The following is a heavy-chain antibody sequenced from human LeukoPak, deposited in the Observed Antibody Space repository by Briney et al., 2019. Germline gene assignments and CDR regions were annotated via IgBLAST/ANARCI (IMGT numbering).Heavy chain of an antibody. Sequence: PSGGSLRLSCAASGFTFSSYAMRWVRQAPGKGLEWVSSISGFGHSTYYADSVRGRFTISRDNSKNTLYLQMNSLRAEDTAIYYCAKDGLGIDYWGQGTLVTVSS. CDR3: AKDGLGIDY. CDR2: ISGFGHST. D-gene: IGHD3/OR15-3a*01. V-gene: IGHV3-23*01. CDR1: GFTFSSYA. J-gene: IGHJ4*02.